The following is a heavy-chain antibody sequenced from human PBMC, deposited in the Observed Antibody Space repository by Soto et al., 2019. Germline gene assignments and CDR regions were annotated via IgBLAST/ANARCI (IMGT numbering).Heavy chain of an antibody. D-gene: IGHD3-10*01. CDR2: VYESVNT. CDR1: GASISRTGFH. Sequence: QVHLQESGPGLVRPSETLSLTCAVSGASISRTGFHWGWIRQPPGQGLEWIGSVYESVNTYYNSSLKSRVTISVDTSKNQFSLGLKSVTAADTAVYYCSRRGSGHTFDYWGQGTLVTVSS. V-gene: IGHV4-39*01. CDR3: SRRGSGHTFDY. J-gene: IGHJ4*02.